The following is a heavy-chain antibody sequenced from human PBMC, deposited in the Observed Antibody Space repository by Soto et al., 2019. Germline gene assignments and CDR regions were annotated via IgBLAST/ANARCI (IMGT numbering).Heavy chain of an antibody. CDR3: AASCVACGGFDYYGMDV. Sequence: SETLSLTCTVSGGSISSGGYYWYWIRQHPGKGLEWIGYIYHSGTTYYNPSLKSRVTISVDTSKNQFSLKLSSVTAADTAVYYCAASCVACGGFDYYGMDVWGQGTTVTVSS. J-gene: IGHJ6*02. CDR1: GGSISSGGYY. V-gene: IGHV4-31*03. CDR2: IYHSGTT. D-gene: IGHD2-21*01.